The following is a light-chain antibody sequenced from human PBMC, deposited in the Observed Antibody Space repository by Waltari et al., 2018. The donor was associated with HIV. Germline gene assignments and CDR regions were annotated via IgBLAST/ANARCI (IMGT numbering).Light chain of an antibody. CDR2: GNS. CDR1: SSTIGAGYD. V-gene: IGLV1-40*01. Sequence: QSVLPQPPSVSGAPGQRLTISCTGSSSTIGAGYDVHWYQQMPGTAPKLLIYGNSHRPSGVPDRFSGSKSGTSASLAITGLQAEDEADYYCQSYDSSLSVWVFGGGTKLTVL. J-gene: IGLJ3*02. CDR3: QSYDSSLSVWV.